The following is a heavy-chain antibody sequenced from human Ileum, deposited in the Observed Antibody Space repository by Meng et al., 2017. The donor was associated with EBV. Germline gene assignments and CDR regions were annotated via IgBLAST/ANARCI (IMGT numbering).Heavy chain of an antibody. D-gene: IGHD3-10*01. Sequence: HALLPQGAEGLLTPSEPHSRTPAGMGWAPLRYTWSWIRHTPEKELEWIGEINHSRSTNYTPSLNSRATLPVDTTKNLSPLKLSSVTSAHTAVYYCTRGNKVSDRGFAYWGQGTLVTVSS. CDR3: TRGNKVSDRGFAY. CDR1: GWAPLRYT. CDR2: INHSRST. V-gene: IGHV4-34*01. J-gene: IGHJ4*02.